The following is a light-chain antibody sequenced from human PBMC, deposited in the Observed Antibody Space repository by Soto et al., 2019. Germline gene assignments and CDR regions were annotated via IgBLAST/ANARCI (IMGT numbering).Light chain of an antibody. CDR1: QSVSTK. CDR2: GAS. Sequence: ETVMTQSPATLSLSPGARATLSCRASQSVSTKLVWYQQKPGQAPRFLIYGASTRATGIPARFRGSGSGTEFTLTIDSLQSEDFAVYHCQHYNDWPPAFGGGTKVEIK. V-gene: IGKV3-15*01. CDR3: QHYNDWPPA. J-gene: IGKJ4*01.